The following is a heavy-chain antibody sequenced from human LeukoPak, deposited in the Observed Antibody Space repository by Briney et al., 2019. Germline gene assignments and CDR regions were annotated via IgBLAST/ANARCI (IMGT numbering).Heavy chain of an antibody. J-gene: IGHJ4*02. Sequence: GGSLRLSCAASGFTFSDYYMTWIRQAPGKGLEWVSYITSSGSTIYYADSVKGRFTISRDNAKNSLYLQMNSLKAEDTALYYCARGGSYGGYHSHWGQGTLVTVSS. CDR1: GFTFSDYY. CDR2: ITSSGSTI. CDR3: ARGGSYGGYHSH. D-gene: IGHD4-23*01. V-gene: IGHV3-11*04.